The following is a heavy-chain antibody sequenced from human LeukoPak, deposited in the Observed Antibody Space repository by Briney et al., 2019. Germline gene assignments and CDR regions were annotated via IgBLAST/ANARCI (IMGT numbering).Heavy chain of an antibody. V-gene: IGHV3-53*01. CDR3: ARDGYGNNYMDV. CDR1: GFTFSSNC. CDR2: IYSGGTT. J-gene: IGHJ6*03. Sequence: PGGSLRLSCAASGFTFSSNCMSWGRQAPGKGLEWVSVIYSGGTTYYADSVKGRFTISRDNSKNTLYHQMNSLRAEDTAVYYCARDGYGNNYMDVWGKGTTVTVSS. D-gene: IGHD1/OR15-1a*01.